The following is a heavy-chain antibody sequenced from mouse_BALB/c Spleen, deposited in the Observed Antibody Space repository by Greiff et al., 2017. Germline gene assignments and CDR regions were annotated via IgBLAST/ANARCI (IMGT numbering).Heavy chain of an antibody. D-gene: IGHD2-1*01. Sequence: VQLQQSGPELVKPGASVKISCKASGYSFTGYFMNWVMQSHGKSLEWIGRINPYNGDTFYNQKFKGKATLTVDKSSSTAHMELRSLASEDSAVYYCARGRGNYVNAMDYWGQGTSGTVSA. V-gene: IGHV1-20*02. CDR3: ARGRGNYVNAMDY. CDR1: GYSFTGYF. CDR2: INPYNGDT. J-gene: IGHJ4*01.